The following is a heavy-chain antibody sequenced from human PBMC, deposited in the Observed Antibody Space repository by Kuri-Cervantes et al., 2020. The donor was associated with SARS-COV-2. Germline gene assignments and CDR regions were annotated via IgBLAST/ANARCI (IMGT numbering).Heavy chain of an antibody. J-gene: IGHJ4*02. CDR3: ARAELTGIDY. V-gene: IGHV1-46*01. CDR1: GYTFTSYY. CDR2: INPSGGST. D-gene: IGHD7-27*01. Sequence: ASVKVSCKASGYTFTSYYMHWVRQAPGQGLEWMGIINPSGGSTSYAQKFQGRVNMTRDTSTSTVYMEMSSLRSEDTAVYYCARAELTGIDYWGQGTLVTVSS.